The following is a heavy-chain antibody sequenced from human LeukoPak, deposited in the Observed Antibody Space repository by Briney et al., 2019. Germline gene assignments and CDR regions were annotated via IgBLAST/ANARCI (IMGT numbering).Heavy chain of an antibody. D-gene: IGHD3-22*01. CDR3: ARGEGEDSSGYPPLFDY. CDR2: INHSGST. Sequence: SETLSLTCAVYGGSFSGYYWSWLRQPPGKGLEWIGEINHSGSTNYNPSLKSRVTISVDTSKNQFSLKLSSVTAADTAVYYCARGEGEDSSGYPPLFDYWGQGTLVTVSS. V-gene: IGHV4-34*01. J-gene: IGHJ4*02. CDR1: GGSFSGYY.